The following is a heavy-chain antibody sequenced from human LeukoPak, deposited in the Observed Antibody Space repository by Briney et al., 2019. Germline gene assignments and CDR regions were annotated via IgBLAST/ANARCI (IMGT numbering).Heavy chain of an antibody. CDR1: GGSFSGYY. V-gene: IGHV4-34*01. CDR2: INHSGST. CDR3: ARGLTMISELYYFDY. Sequence: SETLSLTCAVYGGSFSGYYWGWIRQPPGKGLEWIGEINHSGSTNYNPSLKSRVTISVDTSKNQFSLKLSSVTAADTAVYYCARGLTMISELYYFDYWGQGTLVTVSS. D-gene: IGHD3-22*01. J-gene: IGHJ4*02.